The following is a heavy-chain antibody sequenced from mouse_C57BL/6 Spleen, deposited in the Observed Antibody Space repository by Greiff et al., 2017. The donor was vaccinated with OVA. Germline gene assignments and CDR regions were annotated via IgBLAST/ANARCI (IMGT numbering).Heavy chain of an antibody. D-gene: IGHD1-1*01. J-gene: IGHJ3*01. CDR3: VREDYYGSSYGAY. Sequence: EVQLQPSGGGLVQPKGSLKLSCAASGFSFNTYAMNWVRQAPGQGLEWVARIRSKSNNYATYYADSVKDRFTISRDDSESMLYLQMNNLKTEDTAMYYCVREDYYGSSYGAYWGKGTLVTVSA. V-gene: IGHV10-1*01. CDR2: IRSKSNNYAT. CDR1: GFSFNTYA.